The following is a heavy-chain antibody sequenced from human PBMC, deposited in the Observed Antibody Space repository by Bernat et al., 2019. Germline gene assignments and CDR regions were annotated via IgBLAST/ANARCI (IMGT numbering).Heavy chain of an antibody. D-gene: IGHD2-21*02. CDR1: GFSLSTSGVG. CDR2: IYWDDDK. V-gene: IGHV2-5*02. CDR3: AHSDYPRAYCGGDCYSGWDYYFDY. J-gene: IGHJ4*02. Sequence: QITLKESGPTLVKPTQTLTLTCTFSGFSLSTSGVGVGWIRQPPGKALEWLALIYWDDDKRYSPSLKSRLTITKDTSKNQVVLTMTNMDPVDTATYYCAHSDYPRAYCGGDCYSGWDYYFDYWGQGTLVTVSS.